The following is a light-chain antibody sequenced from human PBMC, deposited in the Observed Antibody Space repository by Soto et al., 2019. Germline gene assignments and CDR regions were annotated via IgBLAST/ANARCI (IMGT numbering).Light chain of an antibody. CDR3: QHRSK. J-gene: IGKJ5*01. V-gene: IGKV3-11*01. Sequence: IGLKKSPATLSLSQGERATLSCRASQDISDYLSWYQQIPGQAPRLLIRDASNRATGVPARFSGSGSGTDFTLTISSLEPEDFALYHCQHRSKFGQGTRLEIK. CDR2: DAS. CDR1: QDISDY.